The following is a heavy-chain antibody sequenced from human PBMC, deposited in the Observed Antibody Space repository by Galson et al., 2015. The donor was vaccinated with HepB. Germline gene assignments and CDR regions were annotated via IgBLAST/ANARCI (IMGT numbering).Heavy chain of an antibody. CDR2: IRSKAYGGTT. J-gene: IGHJ2*01. CDR1: GFTFGDYA. D-gene: IGHD6-13*01. V-gene: IGHV3-49*03. CDR3: TRDDLYSSSWYAGYFDL. Sequence: SLRLSCAASGFTFGDYAMSWFRQAPGKGLEWVGFIRSKAYGGTTEYAASVKGRFTILRDDSKSIAYLQMNSLKTEDTAVYYCTRDDLYSSSWYAGYFDLWGRGTLVTVSS.